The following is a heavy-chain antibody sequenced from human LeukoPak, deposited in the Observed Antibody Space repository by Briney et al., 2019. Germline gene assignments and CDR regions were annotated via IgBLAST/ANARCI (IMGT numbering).Heavy chain of an antibody. CDR1: GFTFSTYG. Sequence: GGSLRLSCAASGFTFSTYGMSWVRQAPGKGLAWVSGISGSGDSTYYADSVRGRFTISRDNSKNTLFLQMNSLRAEDTAVYYCAKADRRSDLPYYFDYWGEGTLVTVSS. J-gene: IGHJ4*02. V-gene: IGHV3-23*01. CDR3: AKADRRSDLPYYFDY. CDR2: ISGSGDST.